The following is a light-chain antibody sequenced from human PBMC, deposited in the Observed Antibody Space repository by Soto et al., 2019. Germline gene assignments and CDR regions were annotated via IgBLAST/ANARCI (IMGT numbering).Light chain of an antibody. J-gene: IGKJ5*01. CDR3: QQSETYPLT. CDR2: DAS. CDR1: QTISTW. Sequence: IQMTQSPSTLSASVGDRVTITCRASQTISTWLAWYQHKPGKAPNLLIYDASTLMSGVPSRFSGSGSGTEFTLTISSLQPGDFATYYCQQSETYPLTFGQGTRVEIK. V-gene: IGKV1-5*01.